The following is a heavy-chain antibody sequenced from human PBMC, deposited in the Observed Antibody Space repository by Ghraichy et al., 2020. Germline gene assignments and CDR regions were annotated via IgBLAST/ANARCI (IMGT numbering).Heavy chain of an antibody. CDR2: IYYSGST. J-gene: IGHJ6*02. CDR3: ARDPSYGMDV. V-gene: IGHV4-59*01. CDR1: GGSISSYY. Sequence: SETLSLTCTVSGGSISSYYWSWIRQPPGKGLEWIGYIYYSGSTNYNPSLKSRVTISVDTSKNQFSLKLSSVTAADTAVYYCARDPSYGMDVWGQGTTVTVSS.